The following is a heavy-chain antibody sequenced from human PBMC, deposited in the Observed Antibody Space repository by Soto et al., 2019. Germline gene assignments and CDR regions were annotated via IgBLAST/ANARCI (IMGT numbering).Heavy chain of an antibody. CDR1: GYTFTRNG. CDR2: ISPNSGNI. J-gene: IGHJ6*02. D-gene: IGHD3-22*01. V-gene: IGHV1-18*01. CDR3: VKDRDSNSWPSRDV. Sequence: QVHLVQSGAEVKKPGASVNVSCKTSGYTFTRNGIIWVRQAPGQGLEWMGWISPNSGNIKYAQKLQGRVIMTTDTSTSTAYMELRSLRSDDTAVYYCVKDRDSNSWPSRDVLGPGTTVTVSS.